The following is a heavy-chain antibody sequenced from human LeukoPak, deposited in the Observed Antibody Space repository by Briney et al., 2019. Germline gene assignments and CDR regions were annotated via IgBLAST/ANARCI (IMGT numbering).Heavy chain of an antibody. CDR1: GFTFSSYA. CDR2: ISGSGGST. Sequence: GGSLRLSCAASGFTFSSYAMSWVRQAPGKGLEWVSAISGSGGSTYYADSVKGRFTISRDNSKNTLYLQMNSLRAEDTAVYFCAKMDYGSSNWYYYGMDVWGQGTTVTVSS. CDR3: AKMDYGSSNWYYYGMDV. V-gene: IGHV3-23*01. J-gene: IGHJ6*02. D-gene: IGHD6-13*01.